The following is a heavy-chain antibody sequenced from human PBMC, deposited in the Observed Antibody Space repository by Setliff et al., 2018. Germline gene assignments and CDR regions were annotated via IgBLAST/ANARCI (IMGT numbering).Heavy chain of an antibody. CDR3: ARGYCSSPSCFFAGWFDP. Sequence: SETLSLTCAVYGGSFSGYYWSWIRQPPGKGLEGIGEINHTGSTNYSPSLKSRVTISVDTSKNQFSLKLTSVTAADTAVYYCARGYCSSPSCFFAGWFDPWGQGTLVTVSS. V-gene: IGHV4-34*01. CDR2: INHTGST. J-gene: IGHJ5*02. D-gene: IGHD2-2*01. CDR1: GGSFSGYY.